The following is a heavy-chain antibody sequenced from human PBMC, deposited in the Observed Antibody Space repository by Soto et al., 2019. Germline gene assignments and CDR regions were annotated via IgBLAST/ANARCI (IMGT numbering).Heavy chain of an antibody. Sequence: QVQLQESGPGLVRPSETLSLTCTASGGSISGFYWSWIRQPPGKGLEWIGYIYYSGSTNYNPFLRSRVTISVDTSKNQFSLKLSAVTAADTAVYYWAGGLQLAAFDIWGQGTMVTVSS. CDR3: AGGLQLAAFDI. D-gene: IGHD5-18*01. CDR2: IYYSGST. CDR1: GGSISGFY. J-gene: IGHJ3*02. V-gene: IGHV4-59*01.